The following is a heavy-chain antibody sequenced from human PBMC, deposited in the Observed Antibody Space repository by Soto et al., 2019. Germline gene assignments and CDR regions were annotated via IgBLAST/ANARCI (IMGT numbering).Heavy chain of an antibody. CDR2: MNPNSGNT. CDR1: GYTFTSYD. D-gene: IGHD2-21*01. CDR3: ARATRRAVAGDVVVIAPQYYYYMDV. J-gene: IGHJ6*03. V-gene: IGHV1-8*01. Sequence: ASVKVSCKASGYTFTSYDINWVRQATGQGLEWMGWMNPNSGNTGYAQKFQGRVTMTRNTSISTAYMELSSLRSEDTAVYYCARATRRAVAGDVVVIAPQYYYYMDVWGKGTTVTVSS.